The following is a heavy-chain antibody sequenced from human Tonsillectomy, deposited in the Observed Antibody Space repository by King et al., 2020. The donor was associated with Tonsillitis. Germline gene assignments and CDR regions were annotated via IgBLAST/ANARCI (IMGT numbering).Heavy chain of an antibody. CDR2: INPSGGST. Sequence: VQLVQSGAEVKKPGASVKVSCKASGYTFTSYYMHWVRQAPGQGLEWMGIINPSGGSTSYAQKFQGRVTMTRDTSTSTVYMELSSLRSEDTAVYYCARGRGYYGSGSSGAFVIWGQGTMVTVSS. V-gene: IGHV1-46*01. J-gene: IGHJ3*02. CDR1: GYTFTSYY. CDR3: ARGRGYYGSGSSGAFVI. D-gene: IGHD3-10*01.